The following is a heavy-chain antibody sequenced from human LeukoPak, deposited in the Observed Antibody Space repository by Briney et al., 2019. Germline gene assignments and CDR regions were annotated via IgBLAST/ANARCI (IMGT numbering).Heavy chain of an antibody. Sequence: SQTLSPTCTVSGGSISSYYWSWIRQPAGKGLEWIGSIYYSGSTYYNPSLKSRVTISVDTSKNQFSLKLSSVTAADTAVYYCARLSSSGIGYWGQGTLVTVSS. CDR3: ARLSSSGIGY. CDR1: GGSISSYY. V-gene: IGHV4-59*05. CDR2: IYYSGST. J-gene: IGHJ4*02. D-gene: IGHD6-6*01.